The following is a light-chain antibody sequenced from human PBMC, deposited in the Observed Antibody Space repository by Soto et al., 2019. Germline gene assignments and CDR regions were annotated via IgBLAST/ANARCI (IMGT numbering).Light chain of an antibody. V-gene: IGLV2-8*01. CDR3: SSYAGTTSYV. CDR1: SSDIGGYNY. CDR2: EVS. J-gene: IGLJ1*01. Sequence: QSALAQPASVSGSPGQSITISCTGTSSDIGGYNYVSWYQQHPGKAPELMIYEVSKRPSGVPDRFSGSKSGNTASLTVSGLQAEDEADYYCSSYAGTTSYVFGTGTKVTAL.